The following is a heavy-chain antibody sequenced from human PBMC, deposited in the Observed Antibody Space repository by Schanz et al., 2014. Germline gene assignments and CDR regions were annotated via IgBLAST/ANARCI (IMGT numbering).Heavy chain of an antibody. J-gene: IGHJ4*02. Sequence: QVQLVQSGAEVKKPGSSVKVSCKASGGTFSSYTISWVRQAPGQGLEWMGRIIPILGLAKYEQKFQDKVTITADTSTTTAYMDVSSLRSEDTAVYYCASSGAGYSSSWDFDYWGQGTLVTVSS. D-gene: IGHD6-13*01. CDR3: ASSGAGYSSSWDFDY. CDR1: GGTFSSYT. V-gene: IGHV1-69*02. CDR2: IIPILGLA.